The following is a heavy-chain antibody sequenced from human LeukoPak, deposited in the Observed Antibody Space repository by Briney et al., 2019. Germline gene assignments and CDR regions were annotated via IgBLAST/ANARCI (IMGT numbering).Heavy chain of an antibody. D-gene: IGHD3-22*01. J-gene: IGHJ6*04. CDR2: IKQYGSEQ. CDR3: ARASYYYDSGGLSNADLAQSFYYDMDV. CDR1: GFTFNAYL. V-gene: IGHV3-7*01. Sequence: GGSLRLSCAASGFTFNAYLMGWVRQAPGKGLEGVANIKQYGSEQYYVGSVRGRFTSSTDNAAAPLYLQMNSLGADDTAVYYCARASYYYDSGGLSNADLAQSFYYDMDVWGKGTTVTVSS.